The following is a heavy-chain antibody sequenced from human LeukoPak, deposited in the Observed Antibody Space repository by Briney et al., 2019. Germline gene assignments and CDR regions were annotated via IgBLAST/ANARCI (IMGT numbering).Heavy chain of an antibody. V-gene: IGHV4-31*03. D-gene: IGHD3-10*01. CDR3: ARGQFGNLSLGSFDY. J-gene: IGHJ4*02. CDR2: IYSSGST. Sequence: SQTLSLTCIVSGGSISSGGYYWTWIRQHPGKGLEWIGYIYSSGSTYSNPSLQSRVTISLETSTNHFSLKLTSVTAADTAVYYCARGQFGNLSLGSFDYWGQGTLVTVSS. CDR1: GGSISSGGYY.